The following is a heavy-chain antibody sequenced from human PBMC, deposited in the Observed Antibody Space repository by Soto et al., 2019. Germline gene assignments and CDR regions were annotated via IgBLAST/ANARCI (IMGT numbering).Heavy chain of an antibody. V-gene: IGHV3-74*03. CDR1: GFTFSSYW. J-gene: IGHJ3*02. CDR3: ASTYYYDSSGYYLLGPDAYDI. CDR2: INSDGSHT. Sequence: PGGSLRLSCAASGFTFSSYWMHWVRQTPGKGLVWVSHINSDGSHTTYADSVKGRFTISRDNAKNSLYLQMNSLRAEDTAVYYCASTYYYDSSGYYLLGPDAYDIWGQGTMVTVSS. D-gene: IGHD3-22*01.